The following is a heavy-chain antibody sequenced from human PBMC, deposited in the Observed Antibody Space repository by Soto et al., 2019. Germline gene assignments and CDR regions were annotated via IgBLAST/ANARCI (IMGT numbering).Heavy chain of an antibody. CDR2: ITGPGGGT. V-gene: IGHV3-23*01. CDR3: AKRVSGWYWIDY. D-gene: IGHD6-19*01. J-gene: IGHJ4*02. CDR1: GFTFSYFA. Sequence: EMQLLESGGGLVQPGGSLRLSCAASGFTFSYFAMSWVRQAPGKGLEWVSAITGPGGGTYYADSVKGRFTISRDNSKNKLYLQMNSLRVEDTAIYYCAKRVSGWYWIDYWGQGTLVTVSS.